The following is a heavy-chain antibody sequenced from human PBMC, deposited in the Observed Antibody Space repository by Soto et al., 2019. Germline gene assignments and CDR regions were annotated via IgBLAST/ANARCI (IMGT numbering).Heavy chain of an antibody. CDR2: INAGNGNT. D-gene: IGHD2-21*02. CDR3: ARSIVVVTATDY. J-gene: IGHJ4*02. CDR1: GYTFTSYA. V-gene: IGHV1-3*01. Sequence: ASVTLYCKASGYTFTSYAMHWVRQAPGQRLEWMGWINAGNGNTKYSQKFQGRVTITRDTSASTAYMELSSLRSEDTAVYYCARSIVVVTATDYWGQGALVTVSS.